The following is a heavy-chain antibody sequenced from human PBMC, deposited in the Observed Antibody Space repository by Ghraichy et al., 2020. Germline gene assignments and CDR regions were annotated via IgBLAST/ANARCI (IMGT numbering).Heavy chain of an antibody. D-gene: IGHD3-10*01. V-gene: IGHV3-7*03. CDR3: SSGDTFDI. CDR1: GLIFGSYW. J-gene: IGHJ3*02. Sequence: ETLSLTCAGSGLIFGSYWMTWVRQAPGKGLEWVANINQDGRERYYVGSVKGRFTISRDNAKNSLYLQMNSLGAEDTAVYYCSSGDTFDIWGQGTMVAVSS. CDR2: INQDGRER.